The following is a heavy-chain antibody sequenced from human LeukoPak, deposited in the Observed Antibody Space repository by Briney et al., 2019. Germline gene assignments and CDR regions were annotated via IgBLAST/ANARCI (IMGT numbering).Heavy chain of an antibody. CDR2: INPDETNI. J-gene: IGHJ4*02. CDR1: GFTFINYW. D-gene: IGHD3-16*01. CDR3: VRSWGAY. V-gene: IGHV3-74*01. Sequence: PGGSLRLSCAASGFTFINYWMYWVLQAPGKGLVWVSHINPDETNIRYADSVKGRFTISRDDAKNTLYLQMNSLRAEYTAVYYCVRSWGAYWGQGTLVTVSS.